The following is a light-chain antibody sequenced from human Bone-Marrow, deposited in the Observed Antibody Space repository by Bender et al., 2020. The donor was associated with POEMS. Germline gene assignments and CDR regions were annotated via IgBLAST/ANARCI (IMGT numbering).Light chain of an antibody. CDR1: SSDIGGYSY. CDR3: CSYAGSGTYV. V-gene: IGLV2-23*01. CDR2: EGI. Sequence: QSALTQPPSASASPGQSVTISCTGTSSDIGGYSYLSWYQVRPGKAPKLMIYEGIKRPSGVSNRFSGSTSGNTASLTISGLQSEDEADYYCCSYAGSGTYVFGTGTKVTVL. J-gene: IGLJ1*01.